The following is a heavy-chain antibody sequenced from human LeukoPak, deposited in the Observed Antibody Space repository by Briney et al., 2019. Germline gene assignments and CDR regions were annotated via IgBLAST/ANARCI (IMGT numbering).Heavy chain of an antibody. Sequence: SETLSLTCTVSGGSISSSSYYWGWIRQPPGKGLEWIGSIYYSGSTYYNPSLKSRVTISVDTSKNQFSLKLSSVTAADTAVYYCARSLGYCSSTSCYAEWFDPWGQGTLVTVSS. CDR1: GGSISSSSYY. D-gene: IGHD2-2*01. CDR3: ARSLGYCSSTSCYAEWFDP. J-gene: IGHJ5*02. V-gene: IGHV4-39*01. CDR2: IYYSGST.